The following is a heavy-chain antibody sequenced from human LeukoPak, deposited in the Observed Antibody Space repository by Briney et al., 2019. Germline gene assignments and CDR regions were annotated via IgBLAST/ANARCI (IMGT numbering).Heavy chain of an antibody. CDR1: GFTFDDYG. D-gene: IGHD3-10*01. J-gene: IGHJ6*03. CDR3: ARVSLWFGEYYMDV. Sequence: GGSLRLSCAASGFTFDDYGMSWVRQAPGKGLEWVSGINWNGGRTGYADSVKGRFTISRDNAKNSLYLQMNSLRAEDTAVYYCARVSLWFGEYYMDVWGKGTTVTVSS. V-gene: IGHV3-20*04. CDR2: INWNGGRT.